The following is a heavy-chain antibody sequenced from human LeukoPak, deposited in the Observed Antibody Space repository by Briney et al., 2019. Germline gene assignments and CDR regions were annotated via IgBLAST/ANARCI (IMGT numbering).Heavy chain of an antibody. Sequence: SETLSLTCAVYGGSFSGYYWSWIRQPPGKGLEWIGEINHSGSTTYNPSLKSRVTISVDTSKNQFSLTLSSVTAADTAVYYCVRVSSGWYGDYWGQGTLVTVSS. CDR2: INHSGST. V-gene: IGHV4-34*01. J-gene: IGHJ4*02. CDR3: VRVSSGWYGDY. D-gene: IGHD6-19*01. CDR1: GGSFSGYY.